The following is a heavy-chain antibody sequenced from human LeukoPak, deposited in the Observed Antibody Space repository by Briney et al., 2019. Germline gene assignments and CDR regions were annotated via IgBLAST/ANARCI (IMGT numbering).Heavy chain of an antibody. CDR1: GYTFTGYY. Sequence: ASVKVSCKASGYTFTGYYMHWVRQAPGQGLERMGRINPNSGGTNYAQKFQGRVTMTRDTSISTAYMELSRLRSDDTAVYYCARDLVFAVTKATDYWGQGTLVTVSS. J-gene: IGHJ4*02. V-gene: IGHV1-2*06. CDR2: INPNSGGT. D-gene: IGHD4-17*01. CDR3: ARDLVFAVTKATDY.